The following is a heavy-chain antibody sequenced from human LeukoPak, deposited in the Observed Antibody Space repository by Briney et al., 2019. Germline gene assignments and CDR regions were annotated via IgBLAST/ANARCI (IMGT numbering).Heavy chain of an antibody. V-gene: IGHV4-61*01. D-gene: IGHD3-10*02. CDR2: IYYSGYT. J-gene: IGHJ4*02. CDR3: ARSTGSTMFIDY. Sequence: PSQTLSLTCTVSGGSISSGSYYWSSIRQPPGKGLEWLGYIYYSGYTEYNPSLKSRVAISVDPSKSQFSLKLSSVTAAATAVYYCARSTGSTMFIDYWGQGTLVAVSS. CDR1: GGSISSGSYY.